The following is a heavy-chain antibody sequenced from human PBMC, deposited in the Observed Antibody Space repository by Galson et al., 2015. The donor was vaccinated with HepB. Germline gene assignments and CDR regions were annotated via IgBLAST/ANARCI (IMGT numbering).Heavy chain of an antibody. D-gene: IGHD3-9*01. V-gene: IGHV3-21*04. Sequence: SLRLSCAASGFALSTYSMNWVRQAPGRGLEWVSSISSTSWSIYYADSVKGRFTISRDNSKNTLYLQMNSLRAEDTAVYYCVRKRDYDMGYGMDVWGQGTTVTVSS. CDR3: VRKRDYDMGYGMDV. CDR1: GFALSTYS. CDR2: ISSTSWSI. J-gene: IGHJ6*02.